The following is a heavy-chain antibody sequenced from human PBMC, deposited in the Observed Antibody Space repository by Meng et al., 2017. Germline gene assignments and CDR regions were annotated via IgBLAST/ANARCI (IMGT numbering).Heavy chain of an antibody. Sequence: SGPTLVKPTQTLTLTCTFSGFSLSTSGVGVGWIRQPPGKALEWLALIYWGDDKRYSPSLKSRLTITKNTSKNQVVLTMTNMDPVDTATYYCAHSDRISMGGRWGEDYWGQGTLVTVSS. CDR1: GFSLSTSGVG. J-gene: IGHJ4*02. D-gene: IGHD3-16*01. CDR2: IYWGDDK. V-gene: IGHV2-5*02. CDR3: AHSDRISMGGRWGEDY.